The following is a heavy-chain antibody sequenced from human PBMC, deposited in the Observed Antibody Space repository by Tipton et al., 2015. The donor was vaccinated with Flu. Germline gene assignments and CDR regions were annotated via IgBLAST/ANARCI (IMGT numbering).Heavy chain of an antibody. CDR1: GGSFRSYY. Sequence: TLSLTCTVSGGSFRSYYWSWIRQPPGKRLEWIGYIYYSGSTNYNPSLKSRVTISVDTSKNQFSLQLNSVTAADTAVYYCASATTVTTSGMDVWGQGTTVTVSS. J-gene: IGHJ6*02. CDR2: IYYSGST. V-gene: IGHV4-59*01. D-gene: IGHD4-11*01. CDR3: ASATTVTTSGMDV.